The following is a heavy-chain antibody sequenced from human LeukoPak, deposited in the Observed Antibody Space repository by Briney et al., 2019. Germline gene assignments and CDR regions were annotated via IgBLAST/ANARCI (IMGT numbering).Heavy chain of an antibody. V-gene: IGHV3-21*01. J-gene: IGHJ6*03. D-gene: IGHD3-16*01. Sequence: GGSLRLSCAASGFTFSSYSMNWVRQAPGKGLEWVSSISSSSSYIYYADSVKGRFTISRDNAKNSLYLQMNSLRAEDTAVYYCAKQGGGMGRGYYIDVWGKGTTVTFSS. CDR2: ISSSSSYI. CDR3: AKQGGGMGRGYYIDV. CDR1: GFTFSSYS.